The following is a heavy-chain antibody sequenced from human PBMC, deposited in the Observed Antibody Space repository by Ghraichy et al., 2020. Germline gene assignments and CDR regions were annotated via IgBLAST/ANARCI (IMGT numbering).Heavy chain of an antibody. CDR2: ISSSSSYI. J-gene: IGHJ4*02. CDR3: ARGPLAAAYTFFDY. V-gene: IGHV3-21*01. CDR1: GFTFSSYS. D-gene: IGHD6-13*01. Sequence: GGSLRLSCAASGFTFSSYSMNWVRQAPGKGLEWVSSISSSSSYIYYADSVKGRFTISRDNAKNSLYLQMNSLRAEDTAVYYCARGPLAAAYTFFDYWGQGTLVTVSS.